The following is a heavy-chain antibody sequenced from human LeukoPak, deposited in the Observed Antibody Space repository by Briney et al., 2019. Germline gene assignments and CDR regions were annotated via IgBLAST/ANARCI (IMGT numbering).Heavy chain of an antibody. CDR3: ARTSGSYYYGMDV. D-gene: IGHD1-26*01. Sequence: GESLKISCKGSGYSFTSYWIGWVRQMPGKGLEWMGIIYPGDSDTRYSPSFQGQVTISADKSISTAYLQWSSLRASDTAMYYCARTSGSYYYGMDVWGQGTTVTVSS. J-gene: IGHJ6*02. V-gene: IGHV5-51*01. CDR1: GYSFTSYW. CDR2: IYPGDSDT.